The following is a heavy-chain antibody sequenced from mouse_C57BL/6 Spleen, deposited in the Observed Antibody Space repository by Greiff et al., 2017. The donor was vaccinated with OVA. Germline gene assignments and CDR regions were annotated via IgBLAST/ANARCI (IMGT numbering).Heavy chain of an antibody. CDR3: ARWRDGGFDY. CDR1: GYTFTSYW. J-gene: IGHJ2*01. CDR2: IDPSDSYT. D-gene: IGHD3-3*01. Sequence: VQLQQPGAELVRPGTSVKLSCKASGYTFTSYWMHWVKQRPGQGLEWIGVIDPSDSYTNYNQKFKGKATLTVDTSSSTAYMQLSSLTSEDSAVYYCARWRDGGFDYWGQGTTLTVSS. V-gene: IGHV1-59*01.